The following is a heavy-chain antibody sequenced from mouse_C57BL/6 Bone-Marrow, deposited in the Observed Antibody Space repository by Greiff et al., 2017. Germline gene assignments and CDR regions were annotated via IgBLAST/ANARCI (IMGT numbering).Heavy chain of an antibody. CDR2: ISDGGSYT. J-gene: IGHJ2*01. CDR1: GFTFSSYA. CDR3: ARELRTYLDY. V-gene: IGHV5-4*01. Sequence: EVKLVESGGGLVKPGGSLKLSCAASGFTFSSYAMSWVRQTPEKRLEWVATISDGGSYTYYPDNVKGRFTISRDNAKNNLYLQMSHLKSEDTAMYYCARELRTYLDYWGQGTTLTVSA. D-gene: IGHD1-1*01.